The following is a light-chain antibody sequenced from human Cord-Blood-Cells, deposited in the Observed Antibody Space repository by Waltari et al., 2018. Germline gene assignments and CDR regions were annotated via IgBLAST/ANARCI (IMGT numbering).Light chain of an antibody. V-gene: IGLV2-8*01. CDR2: EDS. Sequence: QSALTQPPSASGSPGQSVTISCTGTSSDVGGYNYVSWYQQHPGKAPKLRLYEDSKPPSGVPYLLPWPQPCNTASLTVSGLQAEDEADYYCSSYAGSNNVVFGGGTKLTVL. CDR1: SSDVGGYNY. J-gene: IGLJ2*01. CDR3: SSYAGSNNVV.